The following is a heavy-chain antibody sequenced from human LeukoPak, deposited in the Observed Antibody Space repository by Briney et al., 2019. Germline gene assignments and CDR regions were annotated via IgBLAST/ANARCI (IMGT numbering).Heavy chain of an antibody. CDR1: GGSISSYY. D-gene: IGHD3-3*01. CDR2: IYYSGST. CDR3: ARETYDFWSGYLLYYFDY. J-gene: IGHJ4*02. V-gene: IGHV4-59*01. Sequence: PSETLSLTCTVSGGSISSYYWSWIRQPPGKGLEWIGYIYYSGSTNYNPSLKSRVTISVDTSKNQFSLKLSSVTAAVTAVYYCARETYDFWSGYLLYYFDYWGQGTLVTVSS.